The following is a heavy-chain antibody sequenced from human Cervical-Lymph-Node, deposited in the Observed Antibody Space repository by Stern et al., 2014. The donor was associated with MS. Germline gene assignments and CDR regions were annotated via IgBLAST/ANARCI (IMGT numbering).Heavy chain of an antibody. J-gene: IGHJ6*02. CDR2: LYWDDDK. Sequence: LRESGPTLVKPTQTLTLTCTFSGFSLSSVGVGVGWVRQPPGKALEWLGLLYWDDDKRYRPSLKNRLNITKDTSKNQVFLSITHLDPVDTGTYYCAHSLGAFGMDVWGQGTTVTVSS. V-gene: IGHV2-5*02. CDR1: GFSLSSVGVG. CDR3: AHSLGAFGMDV.